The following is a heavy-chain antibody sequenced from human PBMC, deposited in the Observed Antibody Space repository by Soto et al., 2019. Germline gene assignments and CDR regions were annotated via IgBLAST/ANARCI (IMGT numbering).Heavy chain of an antibody. Sequence: PGGSRRLSCAAAGFTSSSYAMHWVRQAPGKGLEYVSAISSNGGSTYYADSVKGRFTVSRDNSKNTLYLQMGSLRAEDMAVYYCARVGSGYEFDSWGQGTLVTVSS. J-gene: IGHJ4*02. CDR3: ARVGSGYEFDS. V-gene: IGHV3-64*02. D-gene: IGHD5-12*01. CDR2: ISSNGGST. CDR1: GFTSSSYA.